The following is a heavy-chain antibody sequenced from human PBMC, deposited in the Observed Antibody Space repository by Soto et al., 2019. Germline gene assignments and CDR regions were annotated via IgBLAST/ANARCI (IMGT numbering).Heavy chain of an antibody. V-gene: IGHV1-2*04. CDR2: INPNSGGT. J-gene: IGHJ6*02. Sequence: GASVKVSCKASGYTFTGYYMHWVRQAPGQGLEWMGWINPNSGGTNYAQKFQGWVTMTRDTSISTAYMELSRLRSDDTAVYYCARAVRYFDWLLQNYYYYGMDVWGQGTTVTSP. CDR1: GYTFTGYY. CDR3: ARAVRYFDWLLQNYYYYGMDV. D-gene: IGHD3-9*01.